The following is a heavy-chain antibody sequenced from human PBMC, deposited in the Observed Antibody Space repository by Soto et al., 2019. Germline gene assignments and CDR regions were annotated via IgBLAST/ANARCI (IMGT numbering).Heavy chain of an antibody. CDR1: GGTFSSYA. Sequence: ASVKVSCKASGGTFSSYAISWVRQAPGQGLEWMGWINPNSGGTNYAQKFQGRVTMTRDTSISTAYMELSRLRSDDTAVYYCAVIAAAPYFDYWGQGTLVTVSS. D-gene: IGHD6-13*01. CDR3: AVIAAAPYFDY. CDR2: INPNSGGT. V-gene: IGHV1-2*02. J-gene: IGHJ4*02.